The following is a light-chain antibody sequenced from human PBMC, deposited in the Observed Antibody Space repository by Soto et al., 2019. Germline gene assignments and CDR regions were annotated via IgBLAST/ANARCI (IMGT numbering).Light chain of an antibody. V-gene: IGLV1-40*01. Sequence: QSVLTQPLSVSGAPGQRVTISCTGSSSNIGAGYDVHWYQQLPGTAPKLLIYANNIQPSGVPGRFSGSKSGTSASLAITGLQAEDEADYYCQSYDSSLSGYVFGTGTKVTVL. J-gene: IGLJ1*01. CDR3: QSYDSSLSGYV. CDR1: SSNIGAGYD. CDR2: ANN.